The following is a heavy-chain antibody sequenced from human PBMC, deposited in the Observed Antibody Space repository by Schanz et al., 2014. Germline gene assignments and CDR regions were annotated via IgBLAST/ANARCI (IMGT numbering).Heavy chain of an antibody. Sequence: EVQLVESGGGLIQPGGSLRLSCAASGFCFSSYSMNWVRQAPGKGLEWVSYISGSSRTIYYADSMKGRFTGSRDNAENALYLQMNSLRAEDTGLYFCARWGSGSRYRLDYWGQGTLVTVSS. CDR3: ARWGSGSRYRLDY. J-gene: IGHJ4*02. CDR1: GFCFSSYS. CDR2: ISGSSRTI. D-gene: IGHD1-26*01. V-gene: IGHV3-48*01.